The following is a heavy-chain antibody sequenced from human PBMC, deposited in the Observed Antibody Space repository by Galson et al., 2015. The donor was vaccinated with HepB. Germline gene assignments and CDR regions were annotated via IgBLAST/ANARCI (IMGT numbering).Heavy chain of an antibody. D-gene: IGHD1-14*01. V-gene: IGHV3-23*01. CDR2: ITASGGNT. Sequence: SLRLSCAASGFTFSSYAMNWVRQAPGKGLEWVSTITASGGNTYYADSVEGWFTISRDNSKSTLYLQMNSLRAEDTAVYYCATRGMRFPFDSWGQGTLVTVSS. CDR1: GFTFSSYA. CDR3: ATRGMRFPFDS. J-gene: IGHJ4*02.